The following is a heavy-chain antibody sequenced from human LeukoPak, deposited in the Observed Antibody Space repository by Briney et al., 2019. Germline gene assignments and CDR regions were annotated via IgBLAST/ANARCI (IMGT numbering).Heavy chain of an antibody. V-gene: IGHV1-2*02. CDR3: ARDHWGYDRFAFDP. CDR1: GYSFSDYF. D-gene: IGHD5-12*01. CDR2: INPMNGDT. Sequence: ASVKVSCKASGYSFSDYFLHWVRQAPGQGLEWMARINPMNGDTNFAQRFQDRVTTTRDASINTVYMELRRLTSDDTAVYYCARDHWGYDRFAFDPWGQGTLVTVSS. J-gene: IGHJ5*02.